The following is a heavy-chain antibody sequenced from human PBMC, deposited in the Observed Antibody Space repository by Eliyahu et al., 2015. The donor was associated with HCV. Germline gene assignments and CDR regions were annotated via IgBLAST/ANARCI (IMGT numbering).Heavy chain of an antibody. J-gene: IGHJ1*01. Sequence: EVQLVESGGGLVQPGRSLRLSCAASGFTFDDYAMHWVRQAPGKGLEWVSGISWNSGSIGYADSVKGRFTISRDNAKNSLYLQMNSLRAEDTALYYCAKESSGSYGWLQHWGQGTLVTVSS. CDR3: AKESSGSYGWLQH. CDR1: GFTFDDYA. D-gene: IGHD1-26*01. V-gene: IGHV3-9*01. CDR2: ISWNSGSI.